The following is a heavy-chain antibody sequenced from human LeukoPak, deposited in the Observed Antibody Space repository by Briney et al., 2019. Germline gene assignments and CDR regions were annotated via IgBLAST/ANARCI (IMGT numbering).Heavy chain of an antibody. J-gene: IGHJ6*02. V-gene: IGHV7-4-1*02. CDR2: INTNTGNP. CDR3: ARELYYYGSGSYSLYGMDV. Sequence: GASVKVSCKASGYTFSSYGMNWVRQAPGQGLEWMGWINTNTGNPTHAQGFTGRFVFSLDTSVSTAYLQISSLKAEDTAVYYCARELYYYGSGSYSLYGMDVWGQGTTVTVSS. CDR1: GYTFSSYG. D-gene: IGHD3-10*01.